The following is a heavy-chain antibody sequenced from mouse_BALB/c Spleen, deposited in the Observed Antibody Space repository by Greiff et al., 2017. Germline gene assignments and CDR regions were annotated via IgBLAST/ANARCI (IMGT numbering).Heavy chain of an antibody. Sequence: EVQLQQSGAELVRPGALVKLSCKASGFNIKDYYMHWVKQRPEQGLEWIGWIDPENGNTIYDPKFQGKASITADTSSNTAYLQLSSLTSEDTAVYYCAILGSGDYDAWFAYWGQGTLVTVSA. CDR2: IDPENGNT. CDR3: AILGSGDYDAWFAY. CDR1: GFNIKDYY. V-gene: IGHV14-1*02. J-gene: IGHJ3*01. D-gene: IGHD2-4*01.